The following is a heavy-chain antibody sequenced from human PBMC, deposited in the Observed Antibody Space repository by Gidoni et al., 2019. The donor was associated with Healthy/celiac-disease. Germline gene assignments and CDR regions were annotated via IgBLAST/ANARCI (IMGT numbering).Heavy chain of an antibody. CDR3: ARIMYYYDSSGYYWLDP. CDR2: IYYSGST. V-gene: IGHV4-39*01. J-gene: IGHJ5*02. D-gene: IGHD3-22*01. CDR1: GGSISSSSYY. Sequence: QLQLQESGPGLVKPSETLSLTCTVSGGSISSSSYYWGWIRQPPGKGLEWIGSIYYSGSTYYNPSLKSRVTISVDTSKNQFSLKLSSVTAADTAVYYCARIMYYYDSSGYYWLDPWGQGTLVTVSS.